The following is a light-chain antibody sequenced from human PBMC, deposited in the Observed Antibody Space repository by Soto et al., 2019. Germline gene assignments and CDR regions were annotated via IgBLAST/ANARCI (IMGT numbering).Light chain of an antibody. V-gene: IGKV3-20*01. J-gene: IGKJ4*01. CDR3: EQYDGSVLT. CDR2: AAS. Sequence: EIVLMQSPGTLSLSPGERATLSCRASEIVRGTFLTWYQLKPHQAPLLLIYAASSRATGIPDRFSGSGSGTDFTLTITRLEPEDSAVYYCEQYDGSVLTFGGGTKVEIK. CDR1: EIVRGTF.